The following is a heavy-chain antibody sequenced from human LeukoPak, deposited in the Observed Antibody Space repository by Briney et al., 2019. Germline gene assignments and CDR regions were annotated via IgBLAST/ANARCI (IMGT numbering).Heavy chain of an antibody. CDR1: GFTFHDYA. CDR3: AKDSSIRTSGTFDS. D-gene: IGHD6-6*01. Sequence: SLRLSYAASGFTFHDYAMHWVRQAPGKGLEWVSGISWSNDAIDYADSVKGRFTISRDNAKDSLFLQMNSLRAEDTAFYYCAKDSSIRTSGTFDSWGQGTLVTVSS. V-gene: IGHV3-9*01. J-gene: IGHJ4*02. CDR2: ISWSNDAI.